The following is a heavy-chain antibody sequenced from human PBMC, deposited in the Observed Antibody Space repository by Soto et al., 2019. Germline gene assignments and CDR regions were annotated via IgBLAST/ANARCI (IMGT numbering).Heavy chain of an antibody. D-gene: IGHD7-27*01. CDR3: VRDSPGDGIDY. Sequence: VQLVESGGGLVQPGGSLRLSCAASGFTFSSNWMHWVRQAPGKGLVWVSHIESDGISTSYADFVKGRFTISRDNDKNTLYLQMNSLRDEDTAVYYCVRDSPGDGIDYWGQGTLVTVSS. CDR2: IESDGIST. CDR1: GFTFSSNW. J-gene: IGHJ4*02. V-gene: IGHV3-74*01.